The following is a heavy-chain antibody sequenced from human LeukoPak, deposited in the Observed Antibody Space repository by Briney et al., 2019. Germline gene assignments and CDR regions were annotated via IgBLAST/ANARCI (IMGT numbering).Heavy chain of an antibody. J-gene: IGHJ4*02. CDR1: GFTFDDYA. CDR3: AKERLWGSYRTNGIDY. CDR2: ISGDGGST. V-gene: IGHV3-43*02. D-gene: IGHD3-16*02. Sequence: PGGSLRLSCAASGFTFDDYAMHWVRQAPGKGLEWVSLISGDGGSTYYADSEKGRFTISRDNSKNSLYLQMNSLRTEDTALYYCAKERLWGSYRTNGIDYWGQGTLVTVSS.